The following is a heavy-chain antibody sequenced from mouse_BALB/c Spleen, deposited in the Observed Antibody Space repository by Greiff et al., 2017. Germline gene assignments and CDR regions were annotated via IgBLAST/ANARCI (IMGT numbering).Heavy chain of an antibody. Sequence: EVKLVESGGGLVQPGGSLKLSCAASGFTFSSYAMSWVRQTPEKRLEWVASISSGGSTYYPDSVKGRFTISRDNARNILYLQMSSLRSEDTAMYYCARGITTDYWGQGTTLTVSS. V-gene: IGHV5-6-5*01. CDR1: GFTFSSYA. D-gene: IGHD1-2*01. CDR3: ARGITTDY. CDR2: ISSGGST. J-gene: IGHJ2*01.